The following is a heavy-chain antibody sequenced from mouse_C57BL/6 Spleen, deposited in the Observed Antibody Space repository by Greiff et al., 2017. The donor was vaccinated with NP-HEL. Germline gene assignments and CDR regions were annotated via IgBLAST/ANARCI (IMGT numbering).Heavy chain of an antibody. V-gene: IGHV1-69*01. CDR3: ARRYYGSSSFDY. J-gene: IGHJ2*01. CDR1: GYTFTSYW. CDR2: IDPSDSYT. D-gene: IGHD1-1*01. Sequence: QVQLQQPGAELVMPGASVKLSCKASGYTFTSYWMHWVKQRPGQGLEWIGEIDPSDSYTNYNQKFKGKSTLTVYKSSSTAYMQLSSLTSEDSAVYYCARRYYGSSSFDYWGQGTTLTVSS.